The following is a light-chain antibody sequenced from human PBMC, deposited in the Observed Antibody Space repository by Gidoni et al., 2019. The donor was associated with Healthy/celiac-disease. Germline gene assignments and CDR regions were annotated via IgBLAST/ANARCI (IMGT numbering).Light chain of an antibody. J-gene: IGLJ2*01. CDR3: GTWESRLSAGGGV. CDR2: DNN. CDR1: SSNIGNNY. Sequence: QSVLTQPPSVSAAPGQKVTISCSGSSSNIGNNYVSWYQQLPGTAPKLLIYDNNKRPSGIPDRFSGSKSGTSATLGITGLQTGDEADYYCGTWESRLSAGGGVFGGGTKLTVL. V-gene: IGLV1-51*01.